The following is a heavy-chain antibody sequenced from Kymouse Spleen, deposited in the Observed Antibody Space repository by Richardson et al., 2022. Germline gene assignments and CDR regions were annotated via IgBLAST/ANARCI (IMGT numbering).Heavy chain of an antibody. V-gene: IGHV4-34*01. D-gene: IGHD3-10*01. J-gene: IGHJ4*02. CDR1: GGSFSGYY. CDR3: ARRDYYGSGSYSFDY. CDR2: INHSGST. Sequence: QVQLQQWGAGLLKPSETLSLTCAVYGGSFSGYYWSWIRQPPGKGLEWIGEINHSGSTNYNPSLKSRVTISVDTSKNQFSLKLSSVTAADTAVYYCARRDYYGSGSYSFDYWGQGTLVTVSS.